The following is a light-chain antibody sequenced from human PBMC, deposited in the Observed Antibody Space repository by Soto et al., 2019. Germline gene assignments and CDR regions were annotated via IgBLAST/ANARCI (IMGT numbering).Light chain of an antibody. Sequence: DIQMTQSPSTLSSSVGDRVTITCRASHSISSWLAWYQQKAGKAPKLLIYKASSLESGVPSRFSGSGSGTEFTLPISSLQPDDFETYYCQQYNSYPWTFGQGTKVEIK. J-gene: IGKJ1*01. CDR3: QQYNSYPWT. CDR1: HSISSW. V-gene: IGKV1-5*03. CDR2: KAS.